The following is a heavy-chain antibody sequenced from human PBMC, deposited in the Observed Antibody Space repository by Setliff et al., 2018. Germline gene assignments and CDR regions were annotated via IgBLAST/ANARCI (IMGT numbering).Heavy chain of an antibody. Sequence: SETLSLTCAVYGGSFSGYYWSWIRQPPGKGLELIGEINHSGSTNYNPSLKSRVTISVDTSKNQFSLKLSSVTAADTAVYYCARGRIAAALYYYMDVWGKGTTVTVSS. V-gene: IGHV4-34*01. J-gene: IGHJ6*03. D-gene: IGHD6-13*01. CDR2: INHSGST. CDR1: GGSFSGYY. CDR3: ARGRIAAALYYYMDV.